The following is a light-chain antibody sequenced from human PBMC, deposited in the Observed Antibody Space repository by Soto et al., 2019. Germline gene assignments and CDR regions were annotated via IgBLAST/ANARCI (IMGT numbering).Light chain of an antibody. CDR1: HDITNY. V-gene: IGKV1-33*01. CDR2: DVS. Sequence: DIQTTQSPSSLSVSVGDRVTITCQASHDITNYLNWYQQKPGKAPKLLIYDVSKLESGVPSRFSGSGSGTDFTFTISSLQAEDIATYFCQQYDDLPITFGQGTRLEIK. J-gene: IGKJ5*01. CDR3: QQYDDLPIT.